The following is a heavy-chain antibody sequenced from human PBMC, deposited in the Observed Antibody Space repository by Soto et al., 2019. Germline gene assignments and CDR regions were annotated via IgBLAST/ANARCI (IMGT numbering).Heavy chain of an antibody. V-gene: IGHV4-39*01. CDR1: GGSISSSSYY. D-gene: IGHD4-17*01. Sequence: SETLSLTCTVSGGSISSSSYYWGWIRQPPGKGLEWIGSIYYSGSTYYNPSLKSRVTISVDTSKNQFSLKLSSVTAADTAVYYCARRMTTDMSGYYGMDVWGQGTTVTVSS. CDR3: ARRMTTDMSGYYGMDV. J-gene: IGHJ6*02. CDR2: IYYSGST.